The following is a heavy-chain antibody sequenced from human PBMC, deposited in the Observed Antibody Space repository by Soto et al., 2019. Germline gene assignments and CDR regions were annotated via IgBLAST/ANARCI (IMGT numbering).Heavy chain of an antibody. J-gene: IGHJ4*02. CDR2: MNPNSGNT. CDR3: ARTREGYRYYFDY. Sequence: ASVKVACKASGYTFTSYDINWVRQATGQGLEWMGWMNPNSGNTGYAQKFQGRVTMTRNTSISTAYMELSSLRSEDTALYYCARTREGYRYYFDYWGQGTLVTVSS. V-gene: IGHV1-8*01. CDR1: GYTFTSYD. D-gene: IGHD5-18*01.